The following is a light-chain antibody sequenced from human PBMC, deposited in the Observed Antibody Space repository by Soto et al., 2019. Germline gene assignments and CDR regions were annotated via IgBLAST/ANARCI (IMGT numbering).Light chain of an antibody. V-gene: IGKV1-39*01. CDR3: QQSDSIPIT. Sequence: DIHMTQSPSSLSASVGDRVSIPCRASQTITRNLNWYQQKPGTAPKLLIYAASTLQSGVPSRFSGSGSGTDFTLAISSLQPEDFATYYCQQSDSIPITFGQGTRLEIK. CDR1: QTITRN. J-gene: IGKJ5*01. CDR2: AAS.